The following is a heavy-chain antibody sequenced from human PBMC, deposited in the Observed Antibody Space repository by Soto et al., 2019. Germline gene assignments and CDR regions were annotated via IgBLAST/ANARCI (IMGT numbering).Heavy chain of an antibody. CDR3: AKDTYYRDSSGYYVFDY. CDR2: ISYDGSNE. CDR1: GFIFNNYG. D-gene: IGHD3-22*01. V-gene: IGHV3-30*18. Sequence: PGGSLRLSCEASGFIFNNYGMHWVRQAPGKGLEWVAHISYDGSNEHYVDSVKGRFTISRDNSKNTVYLQMNSLRAEDMGVYYCAKDTYYRDSSGYYVFDYWGQGTLVTVSS. J-gene: IGHJ4*02.